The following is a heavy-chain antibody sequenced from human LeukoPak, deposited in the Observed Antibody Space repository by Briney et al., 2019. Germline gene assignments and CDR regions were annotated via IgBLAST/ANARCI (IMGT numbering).Heavy chain of an antibody. Sequence: SGPTLVNPTQTLPLTCTFAGFSPSTSGVGVGWIRQPPGMTLAWLALVYWNADKRYSPSLKSRLTITKDTSKNQVVLTMANMDPVDTATYYCAHLRLGVWGSYRYTGYYFDYWGQGTLVTVSS. CDR1: GFSPSTSGVG. D-gene: IGHD3-16*02. V-gene: IGHV2-5*01. CDR2: VYWNADK. CDR3: AHLRLGVWGSYRYTGYYFDY. J-gene: IGHJ4*02.